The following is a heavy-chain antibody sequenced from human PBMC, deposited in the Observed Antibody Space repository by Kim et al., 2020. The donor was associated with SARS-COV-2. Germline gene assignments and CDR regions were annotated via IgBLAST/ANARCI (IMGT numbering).Heavy chain of an antibody. Sequence: SETLSLTCAVYGGSFSGYYWSWIRQPPGKGLEWIGEINHSGSTNYNPSLKSRVTISVDTSKNQFSLKLSSVTAADTAVYYCARGYGDYFYWGQGTLVTVSS. D-gene: IGHD4-17*01. CDR3: ARGYGDYFY. CDR2: INHSGST. V-gene: IGHV4-34*01. J-gene: IGHJ4*02. CDR1: GGSFSGYY.